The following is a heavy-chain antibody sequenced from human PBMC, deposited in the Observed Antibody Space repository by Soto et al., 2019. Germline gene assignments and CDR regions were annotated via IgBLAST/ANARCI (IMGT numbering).Heavy chain of an antibody. V-gene: IGHV3-23*01. J-gene: IGHJ1*01. D-gene: IGHD6-13*01. CDR3: AKDLSYSSSWPRYFQH. Sequence: GGSLRLSCAASGFTFSSYAMSWVRQAPGKGLEWVSAISGSGGSTYYADSVKGRFTISRDNSKNTLYLQMNSLRAEDTAVYYCAKDLSYSSSWPRYFQHWGQGTLVTVS. CDR2: ISGSGGST. CDR1: GFTFSSYA.